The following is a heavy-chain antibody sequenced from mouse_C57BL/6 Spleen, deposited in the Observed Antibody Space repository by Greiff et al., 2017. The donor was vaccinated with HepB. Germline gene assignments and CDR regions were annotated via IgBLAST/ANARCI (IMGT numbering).Heavy chain of an antibody. CDR1: GFTFSSYT. CDR2: ISGGGGNT. Sequence: DVMLVESGGGLVKPGGSLKLSCAASGFTFSSYTMSWVRQTPEKRLEWVATISGGGGNTYYPDSVKGRFTISRDNAKNTLYLQMSSLRSEDTALYYCARRGDGYSSYWYFDVWGTGTTVTVSS. D-gene: IGHD2-3*01. J-gene: IGHJ1*03. V-gene: IGHV5-9*01. CDR3: ARRGDGYSSYWYFDV.